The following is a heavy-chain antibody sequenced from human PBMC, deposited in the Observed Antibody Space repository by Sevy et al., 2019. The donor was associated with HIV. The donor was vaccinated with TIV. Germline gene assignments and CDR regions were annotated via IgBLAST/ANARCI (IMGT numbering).Heavy chain of an antibody. CDR3: AKVDVVVPVADYGLDV. Sequence: GGSLRLSCAASGFTFSNYAMSWVRQAPGKGLEWVSSISRSGGSTYYADSVKGRVTISRDNSKNMLYLQMDSLRAEETAVYYCAKVDVVVPVADYGLDVWGQGTTVTVSS. CDR2: ISRSGGST. J-gene: IGHJ6*02. D-gene: IGHD2-2*01. V-gene: IGHV3-23*01. CDR1: GFTFSNYA.